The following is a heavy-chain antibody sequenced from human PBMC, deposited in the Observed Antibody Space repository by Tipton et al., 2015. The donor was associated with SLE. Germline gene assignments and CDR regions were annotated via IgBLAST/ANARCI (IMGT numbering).Heavy chain of an antibody. CDR3: ARDPSLTVTTRAYYYYGMDV. D-gene: IGHD4-17*01. Sequence: SLRLSCAASGFTFSSYAMHWVRQAPGKGLEWVAVISYDGSNKYYADSVKGRFTISRDNSKNTLYLQMNSLRAEDTAVYYCARDPSLTVTTRAYYYYGMDVWDQGP. J-gene: IGHJ6*02. CDR1: GFTFSSYA. V-gene: IGHV3-30*04. CDR2: ISYDGSNK.